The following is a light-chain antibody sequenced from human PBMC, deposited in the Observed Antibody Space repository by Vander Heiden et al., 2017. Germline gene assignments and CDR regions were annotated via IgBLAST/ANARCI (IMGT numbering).Light chain of an antibody. J-gene: IGKJ1*01. CDR3: QEYNSYSAT. CDR1: QSISSW. CDR2: KAS. Sequence: DIQMTQSPSTLSASVGDRVTITCRASQSISSWLAWYQQKPGKVPKLLIYKASSLESGVPSRFSGSGSGTELTLTISSLQPDDIAIYYCQEYNSYSATFGQGTKVEIK. V-gene: IGKV1-5*03.